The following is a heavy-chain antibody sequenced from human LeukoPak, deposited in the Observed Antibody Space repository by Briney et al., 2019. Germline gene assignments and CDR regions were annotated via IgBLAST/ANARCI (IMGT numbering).Heavy chain of an antibody. CDR3: ARAGHYYFDY. V-gene: IGHV3-23*01. D-gene: IGHD3-10*01. J-gene: IGHJ4*02. CDR2: IDNSGYTT. CDR1: GFTFSTYA. Sequence: GGSLRLSCAASGFTFSTYAMNWVRQAPGKGLEWVSGIDNSGYTTFYADSVKGRFTISRDNAKNSLYLQMNSLRPEDTAVYYCARAGHYYFDYWGQGTLVTVSS.